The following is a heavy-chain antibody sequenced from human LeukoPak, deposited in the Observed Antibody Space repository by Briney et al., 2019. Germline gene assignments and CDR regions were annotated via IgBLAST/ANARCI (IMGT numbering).Heavy chain of an antibody. D-gene: IGHD6-13*01. CDR1: GFTFSSYS. J-gene: IGHJ4*02. CDR2: ISSSSSYI. Sequence: GGSLRLSCAASGFTFSSYSMNWVRQAPGKGLEWVSSISSSSSYIYYADSVKGRFTISGDNAKNSLYLQMNSLRAEDTAVYYCARAPLFGQLVSYSDNWGQGTLVTVSS. V-gene: IGHV3-21*01. CDR3: ARAPLFGQLVSYSDN.